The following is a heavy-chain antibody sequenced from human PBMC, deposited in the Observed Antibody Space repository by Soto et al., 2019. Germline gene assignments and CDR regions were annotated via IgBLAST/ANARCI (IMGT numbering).Heavy chain of an antibody. D-gene: IGHD1-26*01. CDR2: ITDTVGDA. CDR3: ARGSKDYYPGSRIFDF. V-gene: IGHV3-23*01. Sequence: HPXESLSLTSAASGIPFGSRAMSWVRQAPGEGLEWVSTITDTVGDAKYADSVRGRFTISRDNSKKTLYLQMSSLRADDSAVYFCARGSKDYYPGSRIFDFWGRGTLVTVSS. J-gene: IGHJ4*02. CDR1: GIPFGSRA.